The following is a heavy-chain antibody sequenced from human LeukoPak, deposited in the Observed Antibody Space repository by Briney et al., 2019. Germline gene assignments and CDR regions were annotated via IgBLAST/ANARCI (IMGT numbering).Heavy chain of an antibody. J-gene: IGHJ4*02. CDR1: GFTFTSSA. Sequence: SVKVSCKASGFTFTSSAVQWVRQARGQRREWIGWFVFGSGNTNYAQKFQERVTITRDMSTSTAYMELNSLRSEDTAVYYCAADAFYLNCDYWGQGTLVSVSS. CDR2: FVFGSGNT. D-gene: IGHD2/OR15-2a*01. CDR3: AADAFYLNCDY. V-gene: IGHV1-58*01.